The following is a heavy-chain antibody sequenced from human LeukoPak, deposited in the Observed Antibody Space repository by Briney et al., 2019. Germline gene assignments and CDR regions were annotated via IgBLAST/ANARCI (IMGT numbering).Heavy chain of an antibody. V-gene: IGHV3-23*01. D-gene: IGHD3-9*01. CDR1: GFTFSSYA. J-gene: IGHJ5*02. CDR2: ISGSGGST. CDR3: ARDDYDILTGPINWFDP. Sequence: GGSLRLSCAASGFTFSSYAVSWVRQAPGKGLEWVSAISGSGGSTYYADSVKGRFTISRDNSKNTLYLQMNSLRAEDTAVYYCARDDYDILTGPINWFDPWGQGTLVTVSS.